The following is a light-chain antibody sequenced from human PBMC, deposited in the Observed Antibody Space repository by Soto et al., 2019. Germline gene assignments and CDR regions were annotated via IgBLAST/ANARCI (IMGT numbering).Light chain of an antibody. J-gene: IGKJ1*01. V-gene: IGKV1-5*03. CDR2: KTS. Sequence: DILMTQSPSTLSASVGDRVTITCRASQSISDWLAWYQQKPGTAPNLLIYKTSSLESGVPSRFSGSGSGTEFTLTISSLQPDDVAIYYCQQYNSYPWTFGQGTKVEIK. CDR1: QSISDW. CDR3: QQYNSYPWT.